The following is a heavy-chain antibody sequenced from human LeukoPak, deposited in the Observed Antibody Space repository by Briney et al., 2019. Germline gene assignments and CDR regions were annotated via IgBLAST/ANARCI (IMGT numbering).Heavy chain of an antibody. Sequence: SETLSLTCTVSGGSISSYYWSWIRQPAGKGLEWIGRIYTSGSTGYNPSLKSRVAMSVDTSKNQFSLKLSSVTAADTAVYYCARVDLRAAYFDYWGQGTLVTVSS. D-gene: IGHD2-15*01. CDR1: GGSISSYY. CDR2: IYTSGST. V-gene: IGHV4-4*07. J-gene: IGHJ4*02. CDR3: ARVDLRAAYFDY.